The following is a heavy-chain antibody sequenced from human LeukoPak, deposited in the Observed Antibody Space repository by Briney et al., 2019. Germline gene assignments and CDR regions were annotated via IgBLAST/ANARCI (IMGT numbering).Heavy chain of an antibody. CDR1: GFTFSNYG. Sequence: RGSLRLSCAASGFTFSNYGMNWVRQAPGKGLEWVSGISPSGDITYYVDSVKGRFTISRDNPKNTLYLEVISLTAEETAVYYCAKDDAWLRFGEWSQGTLVTVSS. CDR2: ISPSGDIT. J-gene: IGHJ4*01. V-gene: IGHV3-23*01. CDR3: AKDDAWLRFGE. D-gene: IGHD3-10*01.